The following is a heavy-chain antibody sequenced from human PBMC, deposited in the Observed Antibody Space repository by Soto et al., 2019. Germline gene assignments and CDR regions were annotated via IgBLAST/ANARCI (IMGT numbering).Heavy chain of an antibody. CDR3: ARGYDIRPFDY. J-gene: IGHJ4*02. CDR1: GGSISSGGYY. D-gene: IGHD3-22*01. Sequence: PSETLSLTCTVSGGSISSGGYYWSWIRQHPGKGLEWIGYIYYSGSTYYNPSLKSRVTISVDTSKNQFSLKLSSVTAADTAVYYCARGYDIRPFDYWGQGTLVTVSS. CDR2: IYYSGST. V-gene: IGHV4-31*03.